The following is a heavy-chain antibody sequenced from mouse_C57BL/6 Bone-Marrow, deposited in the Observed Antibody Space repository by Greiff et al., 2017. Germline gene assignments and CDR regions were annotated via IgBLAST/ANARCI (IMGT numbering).Heavy chain of an antibody. CDR1: GYTFTSYD. Sequence: VKLMESGTVLARPGASVKMSCKTSGYTFTSYDINWVKQRPGQGLEWIGWIYPRDGSTKYNEKFKGKATLTVDTSSSTAYMELHSLTSEDSAVYFCARLEFDGSSGDWYFDVWGTGTTVTVSS. CDR3: ARLEFDGSSGDWYFDV. D-gene: IGHD1-1*01. CDR2: IYPRDGST. J-gene: IGHJ1*03. V-gene: IGHV1-85*01.